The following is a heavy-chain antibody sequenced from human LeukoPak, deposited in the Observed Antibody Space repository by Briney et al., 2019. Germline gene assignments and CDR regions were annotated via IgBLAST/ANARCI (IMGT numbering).Heavy chain of an antibody. Sequence: GGSLRLSCAASGFTFSSYAMSWVRQAPGKGLEWVSAISGSGGSTSYADPVRARFPISRDNSKNTLYLQMNTLRAGDPAVFYCAKVPGEQQLQRAGGYWGQGTMVTVSS. CDR3: AKVPGEQQLQRAGGY. CDR2: ISGSGGST. J-gene: IGHJ4*02. V-gene: IGHV3-23*01. CDR1: GFTFSSYA. D-gene: IGHD6-13*01.